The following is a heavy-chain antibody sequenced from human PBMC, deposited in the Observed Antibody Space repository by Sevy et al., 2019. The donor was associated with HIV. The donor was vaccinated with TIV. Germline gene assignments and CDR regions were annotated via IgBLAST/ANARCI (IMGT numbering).Heavy chain of an antibody. Sequence: ASVKVSCKASGYTFTGYYMHWVRQAPGQGLEWMGRINPNSGGTNYAQKFQGRVTMTRDTSISTAYMELSRLRSDDKAEYYCARGGGCSGGSCYGEHAFDIWGQGTMVTVSS. V-gene: IGHV1-2*06. CDR2: INPNSGGT. CDR1: GYTFTGYY. CDR3: ARGGGCSGGSCYGEHAFDI. J-gene: IGHJ3*02. D-gene: IGHD2-15*01.